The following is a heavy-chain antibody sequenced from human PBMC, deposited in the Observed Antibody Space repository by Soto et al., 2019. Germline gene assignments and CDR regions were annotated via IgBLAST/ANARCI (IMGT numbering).Heavy chain of an antibody. D-gene: IGHD3-3*01. J-gene: IGHJ4*02. V-gene: IGHV3-23*01. CDR3: AKGLRITIFGVVEVYFDY. CDR1: GFTFSSYA. Sequence: GGSLRLSCAASGFTFSSYAMSWVRQAPGKGLEWVSAISGSGGSTYYADSVKGRFTISRDNSKNTLYLQMNSLRAEDTAVYYCAKGLRITIFGVVEVYFDYWGQGTLVTVSS. CDR2: ISGSGGST.